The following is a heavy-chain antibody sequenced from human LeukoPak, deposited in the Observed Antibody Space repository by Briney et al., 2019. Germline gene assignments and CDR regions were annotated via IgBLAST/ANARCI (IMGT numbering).Heavy chain of an antibody. CDR3: ARVLHYYYYGMDV. Sequence: GGSLRLSCTASGFTLDDYGVSWFRQAPGKGLEWVSVIYSGGSTYYADSVKGRFTISRDNSKNTLYLQMNSLRAEDTAVYYCARVLHYYYYGMDVWGQGTTVTVSS. D-gene: IGHD1-26*01. CDR2: IYSGGST. CDR1: GFTLDDYG. J-gene: IGHJ6*02. V-gene: IGHV3-53*01.